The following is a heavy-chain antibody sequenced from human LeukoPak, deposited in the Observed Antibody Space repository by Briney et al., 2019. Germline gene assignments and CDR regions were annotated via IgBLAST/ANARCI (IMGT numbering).Heavy chain of an antibody. CDR2: VDPEDGET. CDR1: GYTFTHYY. V-gene: IGHV1-69-2*01. D-gene: IGHD3-22*01. Sequence: ASVKVSFQVSGYTFTHYYMHWVQQAPGKGLEWMGLVDPEDGETIYAEKFQGRVTITADTSTDTAYMELSSLRSEDTAVYYCAIEYYYDSSGYYQYWGQGTLVTVSS. CDR3: AIEYYYDSSGYYQY. J-gene: IGHJ4*02.